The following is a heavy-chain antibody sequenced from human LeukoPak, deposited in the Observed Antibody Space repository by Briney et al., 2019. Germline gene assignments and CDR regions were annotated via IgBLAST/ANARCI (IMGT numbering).Heavy chain of an antibody. CDR1: GFTVSSNY. V-gene: IGHV3-53*01. Sequence: GGSLRLSCAASGFTVSSNYMSWVRQAPGKGLEWVSVIYSGGSTYYAGSVKGRFTISRDNSKNTLYLQMNSLRAEDTAVYYCARAVEYYYYGMDVWGKGTTVTVSS. CDR2: IYSGGST. J-gene: IGHJ6*04. D-gene: IGHD6-19*01. CDR3: ARAVEYYYYGMDV.